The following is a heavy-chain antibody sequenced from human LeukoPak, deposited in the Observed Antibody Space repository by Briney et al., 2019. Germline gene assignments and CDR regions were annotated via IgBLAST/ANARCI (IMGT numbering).Heavy chain of an antibody. V-gene: IGHV4-34*01. J-gene: IGHJ6*03. CDR1: GGSFSGYF. CDR3: AIGYFGRNYYYYYYMDV. D-gene: IGHD3-9*01. Sequence: PSETLSLTCAVSGGSFSGYFWAWIRQAPGKGLEWIGEINHSGTTNYNPSLQSRVTISVDISENQFSLRLSSVTAADTAVYYCAIGYFGRNYYYYYYMDVWGKGTTVTVSS. CDR2: INHSGTT.